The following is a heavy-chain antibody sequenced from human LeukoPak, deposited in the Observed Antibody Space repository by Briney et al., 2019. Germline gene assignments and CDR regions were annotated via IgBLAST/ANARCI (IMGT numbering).Heavy chain of an antibody. V-gene: IGHV5-51*01. J-gene: IGHJ4*02. CDR1: GYSVTSYW. CDR2: IYPGDSDT. CDR3: ARHETGPYFDY. Sequence: GESLKISCKGSGYSVTSYWIGWVRQMPGKGLECKGIIYPGDSDTRYSPSFQGQVTISADKSISTAYVQWSSLKASDTAMYYCARHETGPYFDYWGQGTLVTVSS.